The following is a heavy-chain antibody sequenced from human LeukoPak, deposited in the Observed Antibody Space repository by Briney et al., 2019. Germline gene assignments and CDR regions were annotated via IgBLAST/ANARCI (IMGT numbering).Heavy chain of an antibody. CDR2: IKQDGSEK. D-gene: IGHD2-15*01. J-gene: IGHJ4*02. V-gene: IGHV3-7*01. Sequence: PGGSLRLSCAASGFTFSSYAMSWVRQAPGKGLECVANIKQDGSEKYYVGSVKGRFTISRDNAKNSLYLQMNSLRVEDTSVYYCARLRGYCSGGSCFPPDYWGQGTQVTVSS. CDR3: ARLRGYCSGGSCFPPDY. CDR1: GFTFSSYA.